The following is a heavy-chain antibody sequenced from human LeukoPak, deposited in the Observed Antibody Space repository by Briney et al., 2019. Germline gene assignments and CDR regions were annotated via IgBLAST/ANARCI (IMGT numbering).Heavy chain of an antibody. CDR1: GGSISSHY. V-gene: IGHV4-59*11. J-gene: IGHJ6*03. D-gene: IGHD1-26*01. CDR2: IYYSGST. Sequence: SETLSLTCTVSGGSISSHYWSWIRQPPGKGLEWIGYIYYSGSTNYNPSLKSRVTISEDTSKKQFSLKLSSVTAADTAVYYCARVSGSSSPGAYYYYMDVWGKGTTVTVSS. CDR3: ARVSGSSSPGAYYYYMDV.